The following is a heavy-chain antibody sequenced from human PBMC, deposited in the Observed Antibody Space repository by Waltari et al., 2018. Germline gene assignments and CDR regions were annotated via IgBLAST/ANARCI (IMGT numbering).Heavy chain of an antibody. CDR2: ISYDGSNK. CDR1: GFTFSSYA. CDR3: ARSRTQVGATPVDY. D-gene: IGHD1-26*01. V-gene: IGHV3-30*01. Sequence: QVQLVESGGGVVQPGRSLRLSCAASGFTFSSYAMHWVRPAPGKGLEWVAVISYDGSNKYYADSVKGRFTISRDNSKNTLYLQMNSLRAEDTAVYYCARSRTQVGATPVDYWGQGTLVTVSS. J-gene: IGHJ4*02.